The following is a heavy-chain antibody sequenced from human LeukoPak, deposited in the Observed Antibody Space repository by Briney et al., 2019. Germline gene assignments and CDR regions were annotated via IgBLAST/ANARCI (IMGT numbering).Heavy chain of an antibody. CDR1: GYTFTSYD. Sequence: ASVKVSCKASGYTFTSYDINWVRQATGQGLEWMGWVNPNSGNTGYAQKFQGRVTMTRNTSISTAYMELSSLRSEDTAVYYCARGRMVRTNWFDPWGQGTLDTVSS. D-gene: IGHD3-10*01. CDR3: ARGRMVRTNWFDP. J-gene: IGHJ5*02. V-gene: IGHV1-8*01. CDR2: VNPNSGNT.